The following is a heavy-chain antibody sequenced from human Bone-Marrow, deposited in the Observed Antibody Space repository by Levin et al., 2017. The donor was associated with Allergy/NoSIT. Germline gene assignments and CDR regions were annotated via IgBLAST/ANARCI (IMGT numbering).Heavy chain of an antibody. V-gene: IGHV1-69*02. CDR2: IIPILGIA. CDR3: AIPSYCSSTSSYGRPFDY. J-gene: IGHJ4*02. D-gene: IGHD2-2*01. Sequence: KISCKASGCTFSSYTISWVRQAPGQGLEWMGRIIPILGIANYAQKFQGRVTITADKSTSTAYMELSSLRSEDTAVYYCAIPSYCSSTSSYGRPFDYWGQGTLVTVSS. CDR1: GCTFSSYT.